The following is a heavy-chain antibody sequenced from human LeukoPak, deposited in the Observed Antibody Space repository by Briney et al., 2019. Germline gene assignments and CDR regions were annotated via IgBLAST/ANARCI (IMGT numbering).Heavy chain of an antibody. CDR2: IYSGGST. Sequence: PGGSLRLSCAASGFTFSSYWMSWVRQAPGKGLEWVSVIYSGGSTYYADSVKGRFTISRDNSKNTLYLQMNSLRAEDTAVYYCAGSTLGDYYYYMDVWGKGTTVTVSS. CDR1: GFTFSSYW. CDR3: AGSTLGDYYYYMDV. J-gene: IGHJ6*03. V-gene: IGHV3-53*01. D-gene: IGHD3-16*01.